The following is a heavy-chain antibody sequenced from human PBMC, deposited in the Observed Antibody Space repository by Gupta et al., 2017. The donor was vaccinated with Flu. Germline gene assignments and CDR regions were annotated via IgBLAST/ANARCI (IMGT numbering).Heavy chain of an antibody. CDR2: IKQDSSEK. D-gene: IGHD2-2*01. CDR3: VRDLLYCSSTTCCYLDY. V-gene: IGHV3-7*01. J-gene: IGHJ4*02. Sequence: MSWVRQSPWKGLEWVANIKQDSSEKYYGGSLKGRFTISRDNAKNSLYLQMNSLRAEDTAVYYCVRDLLYCSSTTCCYLDYWGLGTLVTVSS.